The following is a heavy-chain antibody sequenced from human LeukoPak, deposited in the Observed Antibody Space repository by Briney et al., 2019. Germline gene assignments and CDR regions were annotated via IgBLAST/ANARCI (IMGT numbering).Heavy chain of an antibody. D-gene: IGHD3-10*01. V-gene: IGHV1-18*01. CDR1: GYTFTSYG. CDR2: ISAYNGNT. Sequence: ASVKVSCKASGYTFTSYGTSWVRQAPGQGLEWMGWISAYNGNTNYAQKLQGRVTMTTDTSTSTAYMELRSLRSDDTAVYYCARGRLLWFGEFREPYYFDYWGQGTLVTVSS. J-gene: IGHJ4*02. CDR3: ARGRLLWFGEFREPYYFDY.